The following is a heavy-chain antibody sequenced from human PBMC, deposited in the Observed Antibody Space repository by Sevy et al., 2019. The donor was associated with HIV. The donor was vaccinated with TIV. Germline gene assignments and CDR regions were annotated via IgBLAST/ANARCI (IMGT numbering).Heavy chain of an antibody. CDR2: IYYSGST. CDR3: ARGSYYYDSSWGYYMDV. J-gene: IGHJ6*03. V-gene: IGHV4-31*03. Sequence: SETLSLTCTVSGGSISSGGYYWSWIRQHPGKGLEWIGYIYYSGSTYYNPSLKSRVTISVETSKNQFSLKLSFVTAADTAVYYCARGSYYYDSSWGYYMDVWGKGTTVTVSS. D-gene: IGHD3-22*01. CDR1: GGSISSGGYY.